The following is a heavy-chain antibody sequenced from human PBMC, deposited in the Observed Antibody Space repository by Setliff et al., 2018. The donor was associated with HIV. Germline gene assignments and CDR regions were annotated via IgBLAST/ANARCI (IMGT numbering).Heavy chain of an antibody. CDR1: GLTLSNSA. CDR2: IQSGGII. J-gene: IGHJ6*02. V-gene: IGHV3-23*01. Sequence: AGGSLRLSCAASGLTLSNSAMTWVRQKPWRGLEWVSLIQSGGIIYYADSVKGRFTISRDNSNNTLYLQMNSLRAEDTAVYYCAKDRGPEGAPYSYYGMDVWGQGTTVTVSS. CDR3: AKDRGPEGAPYSYYGMDV.